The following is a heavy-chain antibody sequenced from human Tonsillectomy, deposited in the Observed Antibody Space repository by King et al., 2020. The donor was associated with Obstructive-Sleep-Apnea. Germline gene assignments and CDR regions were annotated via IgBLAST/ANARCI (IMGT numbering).Heavy chain of an antibody. Sequence: VQLVESGAEVKKPGASVTVSCKASGYTFTSYDINWVRQATGQGLEWMGWMNPNSGNTGYAQKFQGRVTMTRNTSISTAYMELSSLRSEDTAVYYSARGMVRGAAFDPWGQGTLVTVSS. CDR1: GYTFTSYD. CDR2: MNPNSGNT. J-gene: IGHJ5*02. CDR3: ARGMVRGAAFDP. V-gene: IGHV1-8*01. D-gene: IGHD3-10*01.